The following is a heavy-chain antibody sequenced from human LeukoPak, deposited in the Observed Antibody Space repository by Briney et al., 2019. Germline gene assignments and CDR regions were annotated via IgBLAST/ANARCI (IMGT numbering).Heavy chain of an antibody. CDR2: IYTSGST. CDR3: ASHHYDFWSGPAAYYYYMDV. D-gene: IGHD3-3*01. J-gene: IGHJ6*03. V-gene: IGHV4-61*02. Sequence: PSETLSLTCTVSGGSISSGSYYWSWIRQPAGKGLEWIGRIYTSGSTNYNPSLKSRVTISVDTSKNQFSLKLSSVTAADTAVYYCASHHYDFWSGPAAYYYYMDVWGKGTTVTVSS. CDR1: GGSISSGSYY.